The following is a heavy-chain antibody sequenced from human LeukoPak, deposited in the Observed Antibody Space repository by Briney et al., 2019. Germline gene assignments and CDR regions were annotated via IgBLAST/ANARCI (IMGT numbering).Heavy chain of an antibody. J-gene: IGHJ4*02. Sequence: ASVKVSCKVSGYTLTELSMHWVRQAPGKGLEWMGGFDPEDGETIYAQKFQGRVTMTEDTSTDTAYMELSSLRSEDTAVYYCATDPVAGTNFDYWGQGTLVTVSS. CDR1: GYTLTELS. CDR2: FDPEDGET. D-gene: IGHD6-19*01. CDR3: ATDPVAGTNFDY. V-gene: IGHV1-24*01.